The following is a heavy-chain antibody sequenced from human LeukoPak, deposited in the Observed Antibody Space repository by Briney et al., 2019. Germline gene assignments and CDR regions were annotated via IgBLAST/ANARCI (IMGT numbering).Heavy chain of an antibody. CDR1: GGSISSYY. Sequence: SGTLSLTCTVSGGSISSYYWSWIRQPPGKGLEWIGYISYSGSTNLNPSLKSRVTISVDTSKNQFSLKLSSVTAADTAVYYCAREGTAGTNLNWFDPWGQGTLVTVSS. D-gene: IGHD1-1*01. CDR2: ISYSGST. CDR3: AREGTAGTNLNWFDP. V-gene: IGHV4-59*01. J-gene: IGHJ5*02.